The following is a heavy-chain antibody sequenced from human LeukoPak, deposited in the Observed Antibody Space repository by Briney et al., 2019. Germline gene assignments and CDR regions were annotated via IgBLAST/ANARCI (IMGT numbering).Heavy chain of an antibody. CDR3: ARGAPDYVWGSYRYTEGYFDY. J-gene: IGHJ4*02. V-gene: IGHV3-48*01. CDR2: ISSSSSTI. Sequence: GGSLRLSCAASGFTFSSYSMNWVRQAPGKGLEWVSYISSSSSTIYYADSVKGRFTISRDNAKNSLYLQMNSLRAEDTAVYYCARGAPDYVWGSYRYTEGYFDYWAREPWSPSPQ. D-gene: IGHD3-16*02. CDR1: GFTFSSYS.